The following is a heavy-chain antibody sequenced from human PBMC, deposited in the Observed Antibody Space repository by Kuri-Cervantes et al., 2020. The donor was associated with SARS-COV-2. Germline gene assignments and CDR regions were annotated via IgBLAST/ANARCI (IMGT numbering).Heavy chain of an antibody. V-gene: IGHV3-7*03. CDR2: IKQDGSEK. Sequence: GGSLRLSCAASGFTFSSYWMSWVRQAPGKGLEWVANIKQDGSEKYHVDSVKGRFTISRDNAKNSLYLQMNSLKTEDTAVYYCTRTPDYDFWSGPFGGDAFDIWGQGKMVTVSS. CDR3: TRTPDYDFWSGPFGGDAFDI. CDR1: GFTFSSYW. J-gene: IGHJ3*02. D-gene: IGHD3-3*01.